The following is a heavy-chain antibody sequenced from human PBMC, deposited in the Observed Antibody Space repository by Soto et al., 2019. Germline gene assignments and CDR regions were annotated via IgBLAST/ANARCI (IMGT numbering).Heavy chain of an antibody. J-gene: IGHJ5*02. CDR3: ARLSRPNYYDTSGFFKDNWFDP. Sequence: SVKVSCKASGGTFNSYDINWVRQAPGQGLEWMGGIIPIVETPKYAQKFQGRVTTTADESTNTVYMELSSLRSEDTAMYYCARLSRPNYYDTSGFFKDNWFDPWGQGTLVTVSS. CDR1: GGTFNSYD. CDR2: IIPIVETP. V-gene: IGHV1-69*13. D-gene: IGHD3-22*01.